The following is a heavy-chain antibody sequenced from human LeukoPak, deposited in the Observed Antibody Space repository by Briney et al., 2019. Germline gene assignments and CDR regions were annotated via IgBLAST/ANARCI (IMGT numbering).Heavy chain of an antibody. Sequence: PSETLSLTCTVSGGSISSSSYYWGWIRQTPGKGLEWIGSIYYSGSTYYNPSLESRVTISVDTSKNQYSLKLSSVTAADTAVYCCARLLIAAANYWGQGTLVTVSS. CDR1: GGSISSSSYY. CDR3: ARLLIAAANY. D-gene: IGHD6-13*01. CDR2: IYYSGST. V-gene: IGHV4-39*01. J-gene: IGHJ4*02.